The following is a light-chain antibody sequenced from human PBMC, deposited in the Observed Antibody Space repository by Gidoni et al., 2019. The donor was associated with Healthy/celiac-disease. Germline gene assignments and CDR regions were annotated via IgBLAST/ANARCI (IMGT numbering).Light chain of an antibody. CDR1: QSISSY. V-gene: IGKV1-39*01. CDR2: ASS. CDR3: HQSYRTPIFT. J-gene: IGKJ3*01. Sequence: DIQMTQSPSSPSASVGDRVTINGRPSQSISSYLNWYQQKPGKAPTLLIYASSSLQSRVPSRFSGSGSWTDFTLTISSLQPEDFATYYCHQSYRTPIFTFGPGTKVDIK.